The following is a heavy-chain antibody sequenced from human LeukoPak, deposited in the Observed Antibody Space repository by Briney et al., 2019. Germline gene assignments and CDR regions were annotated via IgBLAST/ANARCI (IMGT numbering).Heavy chain of an antibody. D-gene: IGHD5/OR15-5a*01. V-gene: IGHV4-61*02. J-gene: IGHJ3*02. CDR3: ARSSRSTETAFDI. CDR1: GGSISSGSYY. CDR2: IYTSGST. Sequence: SQTLSLTCTVSGGSISSGSYYWSWIRQPAGKGLEWIGRIYTSGSTNYNPSVKSRVTISVDTSKNQFSLKLTSVTAADTAVYYCARSSRSTETAFDIWGQGTMVTVSS.